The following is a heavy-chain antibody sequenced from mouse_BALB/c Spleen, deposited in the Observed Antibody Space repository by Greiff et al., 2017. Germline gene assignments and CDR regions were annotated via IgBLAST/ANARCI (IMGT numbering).Heavy chain of an antibody. CDR3: ARGGYGSRYFDV. J-gene: IGHJ1*01. V-gene: IGHV1-80*01. D-gene: IGHD1-1*01. CDR2: IYPGDGDT. CDR1: GYAFSSYW. Sequence: VQGVESGAELVRPGSSVKISCKASGYAFSSYWMNWVKQRPGQGLEWIGQIYPGDGDTNYNGKFKGKATLTADKSSSTAYMQLSSLTSEDSAVYFCARGGYGSRYFDVWGAGTTVTVSS.